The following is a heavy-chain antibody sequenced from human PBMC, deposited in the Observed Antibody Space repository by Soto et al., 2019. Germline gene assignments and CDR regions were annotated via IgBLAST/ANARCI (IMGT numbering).Heavy chain of an antibody. J-gene: IGHJ4*02. Sequence: TGGSLRLSCTASGFTFGDYAMSWFRQAPGKGLEWVGFIRSKAYGGTTEYAASVKGRFTISRDDSKSIAYLQMNSLKTEDTAVYYCTRDEIGYCSGGSCYWGQGTLVTVSS. V-gene: IGHV3-49*03. CDR3: TRDEIGYCSGGSCY. CDR2: IRSKAYGGTT. D-gene: IGHD2-15*01. CDR1: GFTFGDYA.